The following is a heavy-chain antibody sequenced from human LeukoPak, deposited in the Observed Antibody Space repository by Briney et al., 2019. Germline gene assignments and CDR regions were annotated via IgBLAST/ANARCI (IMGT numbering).Heavy chain of an antibody. Sequence: SETLSLTCTVSGYSISSGSYYWSWIRQPAGKGLEWIGRIYTSGSTNYNPSLKSRVTISVDTSKNQFSLKLSSVTAADTAVYYCARGIVVVAQLGFYFYYMDVWGKGTTVTISS. D-gene: IGHD2-15*01. CDR2: IYTSGST. V-gene: IGHV4-61*02. CDR3: ARGIVVVAQLGFYFYYMDV. J-gene: IGHJ6*03. CDR1: GYSISSGSYY.